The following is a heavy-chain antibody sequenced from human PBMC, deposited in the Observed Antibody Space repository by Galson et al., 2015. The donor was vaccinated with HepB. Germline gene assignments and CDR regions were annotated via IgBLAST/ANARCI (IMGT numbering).Heavy chain of an antibody. CDR1: GFTFSTYW. V-gene: IGHV3-74*01. Sequence: SLRLSCAASGFTFSTYWMHWVRQAPGKGLVWVSRINSDGINTSYAHSVKGRFTISRDNAKNTLYLQMNSLRAEDTAVYYCARVAGDSRGYYYFVPEFYLDYWGQGTLVTVSA. CDR2: INSDGINT. CDR3: ARVAGDSRGYYYFVPEFYLDY. J-gene: IGHJ4*02. D-gene: IGHD3-22*01.